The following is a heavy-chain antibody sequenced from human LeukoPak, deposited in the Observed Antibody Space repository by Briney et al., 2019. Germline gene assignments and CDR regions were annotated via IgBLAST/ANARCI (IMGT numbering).Heavy chain of an antibody. D-gene: IGHD3-22*01. CDR3: AKADRITMIVVVSFDY. V-gene: IGHV3-23*01. J-gene: IGHJ4*02. Sequence: GGSLRLSCAASGFTFSSYAMSWVRQAPGKGLEWVSAISGSGGSTYYADSVKGRFTISRDNSKNTLYLQMNSLRAEDTAVYYCAKADRITMIVVVSFDYWGQGTLATVSS. CDR2: ISGSGGST. CDR1: GFTFSSYA.